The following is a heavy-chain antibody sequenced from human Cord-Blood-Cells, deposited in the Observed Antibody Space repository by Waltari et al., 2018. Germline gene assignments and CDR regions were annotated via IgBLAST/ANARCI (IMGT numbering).Heavy chain of an antibody. CDR3: ASYPPLDFWSVDAFDI. CDR2: ISSSGSTI. CDR1: GFTFSDYY. D-gene: IGHD3-3*01. V-gene: IGHV3-11*01. Sequence: QVQLVESGGGLVKPGGSLRLSCTASGFTFSDYYMSWSRQAPGKGLEGVSYISSSGSTIYYADAVKGRFTISRDNAKNSLYLQMNSLRAEDTAVYYCASYPPLDFWSVDAFDIWGQGTMVTVSS. J-gene: IGHJ3*02.